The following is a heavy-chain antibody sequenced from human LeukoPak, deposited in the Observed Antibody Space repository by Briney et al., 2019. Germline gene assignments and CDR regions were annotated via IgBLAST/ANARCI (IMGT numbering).Heavy chain of an antibody. Sequence: GASVKASCKASGYTFTSYDINWVRQATGQGLEWMGWMNPNSGNTGYAQKFQGRVTMTRNTSISTAYMELSSLRSEDTAVYYCARGFGELLTYYYYGMDVWGQGTTVTVSS. CDR3: ARGFGELLTYYYYGMDV. V-gene: IGHV1-8*01. CDR1: GYTFTSYD. D-gene: IGHD3-10*01. J-gene: IGHJ6*02. CDR2: MNPNSGNT.